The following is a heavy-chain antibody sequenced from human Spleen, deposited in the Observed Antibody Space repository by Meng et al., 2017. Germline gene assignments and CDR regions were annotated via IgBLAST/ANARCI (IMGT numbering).Heavy chain of an antibody. CDR2: ISSSSTTI. D-gene: IGHD3-16*01. V-gene: IGHV3-21*01. CDR1: GFTFSSFR. Sequence: GESLKISCAASGFTFSSFRMNWVRQAPGKGLEWVSSISSSSTTIYDADSVKGRFTISRDNAKNLLFLQMNSLRVEDTAVYYCARDFGSLAFDIWSQGTMVTVSS. J-gene: IGHJ3*02. CDR3: ARDFGSLAFDI.